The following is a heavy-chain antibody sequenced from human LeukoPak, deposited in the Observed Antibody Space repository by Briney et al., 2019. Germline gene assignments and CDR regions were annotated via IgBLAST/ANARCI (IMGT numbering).Heavy chain of an antibody. CDR1: GGSISTSNYY. J-gene: IGHJ6*03. D-gene: IGHD2-8*01. V-gene: IGHV4-39*01. CDR3: ARGRGGRGARDIVLPYYYMDV. Sequence: SETLSLTCTVSGGSISTSNYYWGWIRQPPGKGLEWIGSIYYSGSTYYNPSLKSRVTISVDTSKNQFSLKLSSVTAADTAVYYCARGRGGRGARDIVLPYYYMDVWGKGTTVTVSS. CDR2: IYYSGST.